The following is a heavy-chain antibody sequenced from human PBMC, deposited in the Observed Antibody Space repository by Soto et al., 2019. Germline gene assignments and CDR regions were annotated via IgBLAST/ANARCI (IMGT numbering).Heavy chain of an antibody. Sequence: SETLSLTCTVSGGPISSYYWSWIRQPPGKGLEWIGYIYNSGRTNYNPSLKSRVTISVDTSKNQFSLKLSSVTAADTAVYYCARRYGYSFDYWGQGTLVTVS. V-gene: IGHV4-59*08. CDR2: IYNSGRT. CDR3: ARRYGYSFDY. CDR1: GGPISSYY. D-gene: IGHD1-1*01. J-gene: IGHJ4*02.